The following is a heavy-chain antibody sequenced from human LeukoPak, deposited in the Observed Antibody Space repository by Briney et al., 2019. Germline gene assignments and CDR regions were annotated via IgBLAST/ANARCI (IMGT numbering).Heavy chain of an antibody. CDR2: IYPGDSET. D-gene: IGHD6-13*01. V-gene: IGHV5-51*01. CDR3: ARHGYSSSWRNWFDP. CDR1: GYIFTNYR. J-gene: IGHJ5*02. Sequence: KRGESLKISCRASGYIFTNYRIAWVRQMPGEGLEWMGIIYPGDSETTYSPSFQGQVTISADKSISTAYLQWSSLKASDTAMYYCARHGYSSSWRNWFDPWGQGTLVTVSS.